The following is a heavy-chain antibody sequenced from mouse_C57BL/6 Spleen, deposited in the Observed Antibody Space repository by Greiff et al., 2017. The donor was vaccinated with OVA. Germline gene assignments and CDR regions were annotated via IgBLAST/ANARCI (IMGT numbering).Heavy chain of an antibody. D-gene: IGHD3-2*02. CDR1: GYAFSSSW. V-gene: IGHV1-82*01. CDR2: IYPGDGDT. J-gene: IGHJ3*01. CDR3: ASQASSGYGFAY. Sequence: QVQLQQSGPELVKPGASVKISCKASGYAFSSSWMNWVKQRPGTGLEWIGRIYPGDGDTNYNGKFKGKATLTADKSSSTAYMQLSSLTSEDSAVYFCASQASSGYGFAYWGQGTLVTVSA.